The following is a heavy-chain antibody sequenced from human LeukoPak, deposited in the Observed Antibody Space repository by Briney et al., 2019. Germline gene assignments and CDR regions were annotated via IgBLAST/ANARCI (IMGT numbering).Heavy chain of an antibody. V-gene: IGHV5-51*01. CDR1: GYSFTSYW. J-gene: IGHJ5*02. D-gene: IGHD2-2*01. CDR2: IYPGDSDT. Sequence: GESLKISCKGSGYSFTSYWIGWVRQMPGKGLEWMGNIYPGDSDTRYSPSFQGQVTISADKSISTAYLQWSSLKASDTAMYYCARGREGYCSSTSCYAGWAQYNWFDPWGQGTLVTVSS. CDR3: ARGREGYCSSTSCYAGWAQYNWFDP.